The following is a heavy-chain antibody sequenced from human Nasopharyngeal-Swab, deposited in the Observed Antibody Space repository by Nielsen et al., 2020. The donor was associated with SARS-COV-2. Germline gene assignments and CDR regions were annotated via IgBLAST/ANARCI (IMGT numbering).Heavy chain of an antibody. CDR2: ISNDGSNK. CDR1: GFTFSTYA. V-gene: IGHV3-30*18. J-gene: IGHJ6*02. CDR3: AKAQGIRYGLDV. Sequence: GGSLRRSCAAAGFTFSTYAMHWVLHAPGKGLDWVTLISNDGSNKYYGDSVKGRFTISRDNSRNTLFLQMNSLRPENTAVYYCAKAQGIRYGLDVWGHGTKVTVS.